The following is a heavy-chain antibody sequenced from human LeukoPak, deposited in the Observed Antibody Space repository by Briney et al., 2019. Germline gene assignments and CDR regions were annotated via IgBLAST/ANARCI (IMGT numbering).Heavy chain of an antibody. CDR2: IYTAGTT. Sequence: GGSLRLSCAGSGFSVSSNFMSWVRQAPGKGLEWVSVIYTAGTTYYADSVKGRFTISRDNSKNTLYLQMNSLRAGDTAVYYCARGPRGPARLDYWGQGTLVTVSS. J-gene: IGHJ4*02. CDR1: GFSVSSNF. V-gene: IGHV3-53*01. D-gene: IGHD3-10*01. CDR3: ARGPRGPARLDY.